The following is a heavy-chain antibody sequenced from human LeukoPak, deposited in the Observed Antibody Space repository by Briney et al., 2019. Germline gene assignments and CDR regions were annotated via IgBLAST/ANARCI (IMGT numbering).Heavy chain of an antibody. CDR3: ARDKGPLDY. CDR2: ISYDGSNK. Sequence: GGSLRLSCAASGFTFSSYAMHWVRQAPGKGLEWVAVISYDGSNKYYADSVKGRFTISRDNSKNTLYLQVNSLRAEDTAVYYCARDKGPLDYWGQGTLVTVSS. CDR1: GFTFSSYA. J-gene: IGHJ4*02. V-gene: IGHV3-30*04.